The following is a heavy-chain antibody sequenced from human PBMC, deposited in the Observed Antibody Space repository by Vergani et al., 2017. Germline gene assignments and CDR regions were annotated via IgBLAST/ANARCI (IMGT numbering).Heavy chain of an antibody. D-gene: IGHD3-9*01. CDR1: GGTFSSYA. CDR3: ARSPTILDPGP. CDR2: INPNSGGT. J-gene: IGHJ5*02. V-gene: IGHV1-2*02. Sequence: QVQLVQSGAEVKKPGSSVKVSCKASGGTFSSYAISWVRQAPGQGLEWMGWINPNSGGTNYAQKFQGRVTMTRDTSISTAYMELSRLRSDDTAVYYCARSPTILDPGPWGQGTLVTVSS.